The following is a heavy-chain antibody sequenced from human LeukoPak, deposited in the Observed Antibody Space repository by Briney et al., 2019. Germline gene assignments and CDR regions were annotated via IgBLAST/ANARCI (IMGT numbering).Heavy chain of an antibody. J-gene: IGHJ6*03. V-gene: IGHV3-30*04. CDR3: AKDAAYYYYMDV. D-gene: IGHD2-15*01. CDR2: SSHDGTHK. Sequence: GGSLRLSCVASGFSYRNYAMHWVRQAPGKGLEWVAVSSHDGTHKYYAESVEGRFTISRDNAKNTLYLQMNSLRAEDTAVYYCAKDAAYYYYMDVWGKGTTVTVSS. CDR1: GFSYRNYA.